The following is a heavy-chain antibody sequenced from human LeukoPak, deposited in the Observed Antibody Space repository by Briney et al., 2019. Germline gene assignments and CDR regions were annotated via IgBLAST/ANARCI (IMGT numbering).Heavy chain of an antibody. CDR1: GFSRSTTGVG. J-gene: IGHJ4*02. D-gene: IGHD3-10*01. V-gene: IGHV2-5*02. CDR3: AHSTTYGSGSYGYGY. Sequence: SGPTLVKPTQILTLTFTFSGFSRSTTGVGVGWIRQPPGKALEWLALIYWDDGKRYSPSLKSRLTITKDTFKSQVVLTMTTMGPADASTYFCAHSTTYGSGSYGYGYWGQETLVTVSS. CDR2: IYWDDGK.